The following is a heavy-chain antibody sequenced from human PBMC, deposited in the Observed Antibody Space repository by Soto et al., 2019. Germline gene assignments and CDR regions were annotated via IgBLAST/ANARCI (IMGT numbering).Heavy chain of an antibody. CDR1: GGTFSNHI. CDR3: VIDSPIGSAFSGHDDIDS. Sequence: QVQLVQSGAEVKKPGSSVKVSCKASGGTFSNHIITWVRQAPGQGPEWMGRSIPMLDITNYAQKFQGRVTITADKSMNTAYREVSSLRPEDTAMYYCVIDSPIGSAFSGHDDIDSWGQGTLVTVSS. D-gene: IGHD5-12*01. V-gene: IGHV1-69*08. J-gene: IGHJ4*02. CDR2: SIPMLDIT.